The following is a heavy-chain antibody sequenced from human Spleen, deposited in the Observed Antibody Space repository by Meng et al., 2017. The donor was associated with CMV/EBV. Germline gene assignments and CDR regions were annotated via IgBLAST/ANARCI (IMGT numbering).Heavy chain of an antibody. CDR2: IKQDGSEK. CDR3: ATSQWESGYDFWSGPGAWFDP. V-gene: IGHV3-7*01. D-gene: IGHD3-3*01. CDR1: TYW. J-gene: IGHJ5*02. Sequence: TYWLNRVRQAPGKGLQWVANIKQDGSEKYYVDSVKGRFTISRDNAKKSLYLQMNSLRAEDTAVYYCATSQWESGYDFWSGPGAWFDPWGQGTLVTVSS.